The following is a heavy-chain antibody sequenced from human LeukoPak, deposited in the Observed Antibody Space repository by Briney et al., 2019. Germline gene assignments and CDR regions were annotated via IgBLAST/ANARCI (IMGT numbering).Heavy chain of an antibody. CDR3: ARVGVVVVPAAIGYYYYYMDV. J-gene: IGHJ6*03. V-gene: IGHV4-4*02. Sequence: SGTLSLTCAVSGGSISSSNWWSWVRQPPGKGLEWIGEIYHSGSTNYNPSLKSRVTISVDKSKNQFSLKLSSVTAADTAVYYCARVGVVVVPAAIGYYYYYMDVWGKGTTVTISS. D-gene: IGHD2-2*02. CDR1: GGSISSSNW. CDR2: IYHSGST.